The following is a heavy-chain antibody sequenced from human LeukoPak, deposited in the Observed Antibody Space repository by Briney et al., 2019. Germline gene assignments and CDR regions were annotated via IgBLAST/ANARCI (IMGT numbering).Heavy chain of an antibody. CDR2: TRFDGSIK. J-gene: IGHJ4*02. CDR3: ARWGGTRQYYFDY. D-gene: IGHD1-1*01. Sequence: PGGSLRLSCAVSGFIFSDYGFHWVRQAPGKGLEWVAVTRFDGSIKQYADSVKGRFTISRDDSKNTLYLQMNFLRSEDTAVYYCARWGGTRQYYFDYWGQRTLVTVSS. V-gene: IGHV3-33*01. CDR1: GFIFSDYG.